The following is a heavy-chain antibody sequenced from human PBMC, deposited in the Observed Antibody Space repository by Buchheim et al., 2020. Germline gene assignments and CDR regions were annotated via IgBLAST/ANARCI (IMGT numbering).Heavy chain of an antibody. CDR3: AGVGTGYSRARGMDV. J-gene: IGHJ6*02. CDR2: INHSGST. D-gene: IGHD5-12*01. Sequence: QVQLQQWGAGLLKPSETLSLTCAVYGVSFSGYYWRWIRQPPGKGLEWIGEINHSGSTNYNPSLKSRVTISVDTFKNQSSLKLSTVTAADTAVYYCAGVGTGYSRARGMDVWGQGTT. V-gene: IGHV4-34*01. CDR1: GVSFSGYY.